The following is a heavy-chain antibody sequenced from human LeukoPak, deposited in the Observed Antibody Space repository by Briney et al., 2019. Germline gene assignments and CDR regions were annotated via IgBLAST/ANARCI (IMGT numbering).Heavy chain of an antibody. CDR3: ARAPGQWLVPDAFDI. J-gene: IGHJ3*02. Sequence: PGESLRLSCAASGFTFSSYEMNWVRQTPGKGLEWVSYISSSGSTIYYADSVKGRFTISRDNAKNSLYLQMNSLRAEDTAVYYCARAPGQWLVPDAFDIWGQGTMVTVSS. CDR1: GFTFSSYE. D-gene: IGHD6-19*01. V-gene: IGHV3-48*03. CDR2: ISSSGSTI.